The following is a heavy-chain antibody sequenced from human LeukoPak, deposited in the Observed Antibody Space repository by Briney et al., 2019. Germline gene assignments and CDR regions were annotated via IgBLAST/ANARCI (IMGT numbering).Heavy chain of an antibody. CDR1: GGSISSGDYY. V-gene: IGHV4-30-4*02. CDR2: IYYSGST. D-gene: IGHD6-13*01. Sequence: SETLSLTCTVSGGSISSGDYYWSWIRQPPGKGLEWIGYIYYSGSTYYNPSLKSRVTISVDTSKNQFSLKLSSVTAADTAVYYCARAWGIAAAGNWYFDLWGRGTLVTVSS. J-gene: IGHJ2*01. CDR3: ARAWGIAAAGNWYFDL.